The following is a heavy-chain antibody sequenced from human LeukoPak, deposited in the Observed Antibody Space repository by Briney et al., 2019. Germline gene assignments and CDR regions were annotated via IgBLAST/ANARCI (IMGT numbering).Heavy chain of an antibody. CDR1: GFTFSSYA. V-gene: IGHV3-30*04. CDR2: ISYDGSNK. J-gene: IGHJ5*02. CDR3: ARDGQYCSSTSCYEFEGWFDP. Sequence: GRSLRLSCAASGFTFSSYAMHWVRQAPGEGREWVAVISYDGSNKYYADSVKGRFTISRDNSKNTLYLQMNSLRAEDTAVYYCARDGQYCSSTSCYEFEGWFDPWGQGTLVTVSS. D-gene: IGHD2-2*01.